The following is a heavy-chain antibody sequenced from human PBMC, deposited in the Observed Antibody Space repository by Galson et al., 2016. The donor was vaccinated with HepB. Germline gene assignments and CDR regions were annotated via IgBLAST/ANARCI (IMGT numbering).Heavy chain of an antibody. CDR1: GYSFSNFW. Sequence: QSGAEVKKPGESLKISCQGSGYSFSNFWIGCVRQLPGKGLEWMAIIYPVDFDPSYSPSFQGHVTISADKSINTAYLQWTSLEASDTGLYYCARLRDIYSGPTPFAYWGQGTLVTVSS. J-gene: IGHJ4*02. V-gene: IGHV5-51*01. CDR3: ARLRDIYSGPTPFAY. D-gene: IGHD5-12*01. CDR2: IYPVDFDP.